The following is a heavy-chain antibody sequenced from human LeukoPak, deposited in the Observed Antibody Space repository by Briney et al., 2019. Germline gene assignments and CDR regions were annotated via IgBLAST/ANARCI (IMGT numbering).Heavy chain of an antibody. Sequence: SETLSLTCTVSGGSISSYYWSWIRQPPGKGLEWIGYIYYSGSTNYNPSLKSRVTISVDTSKSQFSLKLSSVTAADTAVYYCARELLGIAAAGPHFDYWGQGTLVTVSS. D-gene: IGHD6-13*01. CDR1: GGSISSYY. CDR2: IYYSGST. CDR3: ARELLGIAAAGPHFDY. V-gene: IGHV4-59*01. J-gene: IGHJ4*02.